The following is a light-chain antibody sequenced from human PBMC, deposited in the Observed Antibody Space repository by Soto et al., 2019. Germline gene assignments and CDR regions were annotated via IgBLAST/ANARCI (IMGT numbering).Light chain of an antibody. CDR3: QSYDSSLSGYV. V-gene: IGLV1-40*01. Sequence: QSVLTQPPSVSGAPGQRVTISCTGSSSNIGAGYDVHWYQQLLGTAPKLLIYGNSNRPSGVPDRFSGSKSGTSASLAITGLQSEDEADYYCQSYDSSLSGYVFGTGTKLTVL. CDR2: GNS. CDR1: SSNIGAGYD. J-gene: IGLJ1*01.